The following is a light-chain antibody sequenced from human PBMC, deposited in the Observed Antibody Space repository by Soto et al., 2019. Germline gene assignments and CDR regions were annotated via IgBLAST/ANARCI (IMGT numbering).Light chain of an antibody. J-gene: IGLJ1*01. CDR1: SSDVGAYDY. CDR3: SSYTSSSTRV. Sequence: QSALTQPASVSGSPGQSITISCTGTSSDVGAYDYVSWYQQHPDKAPKLMIYEVSNRPSGVSNRFSGSKSVNTATLTLSGLQADDEADYYCSSYTSSSTRVFGTGTKVTVL. V-gene: IGLV2-14*03. CDR2: EVS.